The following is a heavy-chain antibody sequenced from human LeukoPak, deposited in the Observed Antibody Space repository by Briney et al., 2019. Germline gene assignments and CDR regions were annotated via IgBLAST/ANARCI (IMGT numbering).Heavy chain of an antibody. Sequence: GGSLRLSCAASGFTFSSYAMSWVRQAPGKGLVWVSRINSDGSSTSYADSVKGRFTISRDNAKNTLYLQMNSLRAEDTAVYYCARVALGFGESYPDYWGQGTLVTVSS. D-gene: IGHD3-10*01. CDR3: ARVALGFGESYPDY. J-gene: IGHJ4*02. CDR1: GFTFSSYA. CDR2: INSDGSST. V-gene: IGHV3-74*01.